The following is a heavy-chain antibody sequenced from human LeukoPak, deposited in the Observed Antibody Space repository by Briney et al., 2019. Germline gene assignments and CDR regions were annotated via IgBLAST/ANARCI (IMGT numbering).Heavy chain of an antibody. V-gene: IGHV1-2*02. CDR2: INPISGDT. CDR1: GYTFTRYY. D-gene: IGHD3-3*01. CDR3: ARLSRSGYSCDY. Sequence: ASVKVSCKASGYTFTRYYLHWVRQAPGQGLEWMGWINPISGDTNYAQNFQGRVTMTRDTSINTAYMELSRQRSDDTAVYYCARLSRSGYSCDYWGQGTLVTVSS. J-gene: IGHJ4*02.